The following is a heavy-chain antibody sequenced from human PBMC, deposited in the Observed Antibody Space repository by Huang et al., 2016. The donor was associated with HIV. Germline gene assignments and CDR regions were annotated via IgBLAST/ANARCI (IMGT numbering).Heavy chain of an antibody. J-gene: IGHJ4*02. V-gene: IGHV4-59*11. D-gene: IGHD3-3*01. CDR2: IDYSGST. CDR3: ARDHHDFWRGYRRMYFFDH. Sequence: QVQLQESGPGLVKPSETLSLPCTVSGGSISTHYWSWIRQPPGQGLEWIGSIDYSGSTNYSPSLKRRVTILLDTSKNQFSLRVNSVTAADTAMYYCARDHHDFWRGYRRMYFFDHWGQGTLVTVSS. CDR1: GGSISTHY.